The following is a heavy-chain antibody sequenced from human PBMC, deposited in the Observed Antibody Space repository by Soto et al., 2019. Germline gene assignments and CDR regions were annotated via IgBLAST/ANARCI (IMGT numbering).Heavy chain of an antibody. CDR2: IIPLFGTT. V-gene: IGHV1-69*01. CDR3: ARVATQGSSGNSCFAP. J-gene: IGHJ5*02. CDR1: GGTFSTYS. Sequence: QMQLVQSGAEVRMPGSSVKVSCKASGGTFSTYSINWVRQAPGQGLEWMGGIIPLFGTTNYAQKFKGRVTITADESTSTAYRGRSSLRAEAAAGYSWARVATQGSSGNSCFAPWAQGPRSPSPQ. D-gene: IGHD6-25*01.